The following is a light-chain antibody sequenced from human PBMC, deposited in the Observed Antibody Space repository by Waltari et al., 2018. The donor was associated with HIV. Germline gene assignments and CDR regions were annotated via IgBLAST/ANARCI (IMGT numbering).Light chain of an antibody. CDR1: PPNIGNNS. CDR2: SNS. J-gene: IGLJ2*01. Sequence: QSVLTQPPSASGTPGQRVTISCSGSPPNIGNNSVHWYQQFPGSAPKLLLYSNSQRPLGVPDRFSGSKSGSSASLAISGPQADDEAHYYCASWDDTLGVVFGGGTTLTVL. V-gene: IGLV1-44*01. CDR3: ASWDDTLGVV.